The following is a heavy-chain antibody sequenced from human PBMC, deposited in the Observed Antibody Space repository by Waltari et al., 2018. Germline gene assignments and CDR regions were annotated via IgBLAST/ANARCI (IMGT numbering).Heavy chain of an antibody. J-gene: IGHJ4*02. V-gene: IGHV1-69-2*01. CDR2: VAPEDGET. Sequence: EVQLVQSGAEVKKPGATVKISCKVSGYTFTDYYMHWVQQAPGKGLEWMGLVAPEDGETIYAEKCQGRCTITAETATDTAYMELSSLRSEDTAVYYCATVPHSAGIAADVDYWGQGTLVTVSS. D-gene: IGHD6-25*01. CDR3: ATVPHSAGIAADVDY. CDR1: GYTFTDYY.